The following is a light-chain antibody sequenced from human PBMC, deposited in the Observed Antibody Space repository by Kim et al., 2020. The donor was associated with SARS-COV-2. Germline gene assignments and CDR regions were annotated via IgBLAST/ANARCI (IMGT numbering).Light chain of an antibody. CDR3: QVWDSDNDHQL. Sequence: APGKAAISTCGGNNIGTKTVHWYQQRPGQAPVVVMTYDTDRPSGIPERFSASKSGNTATLTIGRVEVGDEADYYCQVWDSDNDHQLFGTGTKVTVL. V-gene: IGLV3-21*04. CDR2: YDT. CDR1: NIGTKT. J-gene: IGLJ1*01.